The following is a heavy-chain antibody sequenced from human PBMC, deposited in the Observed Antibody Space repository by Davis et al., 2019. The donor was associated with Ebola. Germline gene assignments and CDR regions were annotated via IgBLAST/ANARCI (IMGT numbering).Heavy chain of an antibody. D-gene: IGHD1-26*01. Sequence: GESLKISCAASGFSFNDYWMSWVRQAPGKGPEWVANIKQDGGETYYVESVKGRFTISRDNAKNSLYLQMNSLRDEDTAVYYRARDKIVGATYFDYWGQGILVIVSS. CDR3: ARDKIVGATYFDY. J-gene: IGHJ4*02. CDR1: GFSFNDYW. V-gene: IGHV3-7*03. CDR2: IKQDGGET.